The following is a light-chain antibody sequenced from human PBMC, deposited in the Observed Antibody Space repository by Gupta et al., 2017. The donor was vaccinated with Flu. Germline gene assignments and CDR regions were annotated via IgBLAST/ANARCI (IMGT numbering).Light chain of an antibody. Sequence: DIVLTQSPISWLCTRGEQASISCRSNQSLLHSLGNSYLDWFVKKPGQSPQVLIYMASNRASGVPDRFSGSGSGTDFTLRISRVEAEDVGIYYCMQALKTPLTFGQGSKVEIK. V-gene: IGKV2-28*01. J-gene: IGKJ2*01. CDR1: QSLLHSLGNSY. CDR3: MQALKTPLT. CDR2: MAS.